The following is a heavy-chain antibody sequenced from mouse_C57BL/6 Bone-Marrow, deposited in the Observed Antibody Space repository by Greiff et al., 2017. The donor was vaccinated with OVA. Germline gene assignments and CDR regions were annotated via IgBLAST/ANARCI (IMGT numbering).Heavy chain of an antibody. D-gene: IGHD1-1*01. CDR2: IYPGDGDT. CDR1: GYAFSSSW. J-gene: IGHJ4*01. CDR3: ARVSTVVAYYYAMDY. Sequence: VQVVESGPELVKPGASVKISCKASGYAFSSSWMNWVKQRPGKGLEWIGRIYPGDGDTNYNGKFKGKATLTAANSSSTAYMQLSSLTSEDSAVYFCARVSTVVAYYYAMDYWGQGTSVTVSS. V-gene: IGHV1-82*01.